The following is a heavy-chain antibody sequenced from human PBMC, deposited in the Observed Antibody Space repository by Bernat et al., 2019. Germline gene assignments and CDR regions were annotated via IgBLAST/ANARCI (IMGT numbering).Heavy chain of an antibody. CDR3: AGVRF. Sequence: QVQLVESGGGVVQPGRSLRLSCAASGFTFSSYAMHWVRQAPGKGLVWVAVISYVGCNKSDGTSVKCQFTISRSNTKNTLYLQMNSLRAKETAVYYWAGVRFWGQGTLVTVSS. CDR1: GFTFSSYA. J-gene: IGHJ4*02. CDR2: ISYVGCNK. D-gene: IGHD3-10*01. V-gene: IGHV3-30*01.